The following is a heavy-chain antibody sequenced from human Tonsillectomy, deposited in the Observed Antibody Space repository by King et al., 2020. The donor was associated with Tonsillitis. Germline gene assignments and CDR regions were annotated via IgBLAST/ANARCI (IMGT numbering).Heavy chain of an antibody. CDR1: GFSLSADGEA. V-gene: IGHV2-5*02. CDR3: ARRRATLVRGITISRFDP. CDR2: IYWDDDK. J-gene: IGHJ5*02. Sequence: ITLKESGPTLVKPTQTLTLTCTFSGFSLSADGEAVAWIRQPPGKALEWLALIYWDDDKRYSPSLKSRLSITKDTSKNQVVLTMADMDPADTATYYCARRRATLVRGITISRFDPWGQGTLVTVSS. D-gene: IGHD3-10*01.